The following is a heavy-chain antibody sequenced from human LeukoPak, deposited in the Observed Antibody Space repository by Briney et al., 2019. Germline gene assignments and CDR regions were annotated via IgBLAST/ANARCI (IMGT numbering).Heavy chain of an antibody. J-gene: IGHJ4*02. V-gene: IGHV3-30*04. CDR3: AEQQLLFR. CDR2: ISYDGSNK. CDR1: GFTFSSYA. D-gene: IGHD6-13*01. Sequence: GGSLRLSCAASGFTFSSYAMHWVRQAPGKGLEWVAVISYDGSNKYYADSVKGRFTISRDNSKNTLYLQMNSLRAEDTAVYYCAEQQLLFRWGQGTLVTVSS.